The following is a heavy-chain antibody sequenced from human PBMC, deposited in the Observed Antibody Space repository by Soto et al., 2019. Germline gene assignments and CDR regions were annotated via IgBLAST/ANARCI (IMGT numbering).Heavy chain of an antibody. J-gene: IGHJ4*02. CDR1: GGSISSYY. Sequence: SETLSLTCTVSGGSISSYYWSWIRQPPGKGLEWIGYIYYSGSTNYNPSLKSRVTISVDTSKNQFSLKLSSVTAADTAVYYCARVSNYGDYLYYFDYWGQGTMVTVSS. CDR2: IYYSGST. V-gene: IGHV4-59*01. CDR3: ARVSNYGDYLYYFDY. D-gene: IGHD4-17*01.